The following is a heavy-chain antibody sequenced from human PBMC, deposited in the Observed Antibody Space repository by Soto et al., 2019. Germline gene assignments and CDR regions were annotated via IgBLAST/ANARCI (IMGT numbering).Heavy chain of an antibody. Sequence: TSETLSLTCTVYGGSISSGYYYWSWNRQPPGKGLEWIGYIYYSGSTYYNPSLKSRVTISVDTSKNQFSLKLSSVTAADTAVYYCARANYDFWSGNFATPGMDVWGQGTTVT. CDR2: IYYSGST. CDR3: ARANYDFWSGNFATPGMDV. J-gene: IGHJ6*02. CDR1: GGSISSGYYY. D-gene: IGHD3-3*01. V-gene: IGHV4-30-4*01.